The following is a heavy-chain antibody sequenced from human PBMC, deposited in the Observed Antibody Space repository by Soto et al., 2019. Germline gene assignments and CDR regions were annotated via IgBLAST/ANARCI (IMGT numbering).Heavy chain of an antibody. CDR3: ARREAYLERDFFDS. CDR2: IYYTGST. Sequence: QVQLQESGPGLVKPSQTVSLTCTVYGGSNSSGDYYWSWIRQPPGKGLEWVGYIYYTGSTHYNPSLKSRVIISVDMSKTQFSLKLLSVTAADPAVYYCARREAYLERDFFDSWGQGALVTVSA. CDR1: GGSNSSGDYY. V-gene: IGHV4-30-4*01. D-gene: IGHD3-10*01. J-gene: IGHJ4*02.